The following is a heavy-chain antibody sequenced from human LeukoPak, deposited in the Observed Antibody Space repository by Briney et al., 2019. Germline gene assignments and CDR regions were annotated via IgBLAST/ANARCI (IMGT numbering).Heavy chain of an antibody. D-gene: IGHD2-21*02. J-gene: IGHJ3*02. CDR2: ISGSGGST. CDR3: AKHIVVVTAIPGVAFDI. CDR1: GFTFSSYA. V-gene: IGHV3-23*01. Sequence: GGSLRLSCAASGFTFSSYAMSWVRQAPGKGLEWVSAISGSGGSTYYADSVKGRFTISRDNSKNTLYLQMNSLRAEDTAVYYCAKHIVVVTAIPGVAFDIWGRGTMVTVSS.